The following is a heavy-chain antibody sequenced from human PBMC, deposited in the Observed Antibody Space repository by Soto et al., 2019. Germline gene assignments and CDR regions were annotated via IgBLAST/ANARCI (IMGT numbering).Heavy chain of an antibody. V-gene: IGHV3-23*01. CDR1: GFTFSSYA. CDR3: AKLLPGPREARHYDFWSSQEFDY. J-gene: IGHJ4*02. CDR2: ISGSGGST. D-gene: IGHD3-3*01. Sequence: GGSLRLSCAASGFTFSSYAMSWVRQAPGKGLEWVSAISGSGGSTYYADSVKGRFTISRDNSKNTLYLQMNSLRAEDTAVYYCAKLLPGPREARHYDFWSSQEFDYWGQGTLVTVSS.